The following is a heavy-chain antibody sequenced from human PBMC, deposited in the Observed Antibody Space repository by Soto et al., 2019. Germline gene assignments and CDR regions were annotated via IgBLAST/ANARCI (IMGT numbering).Heavy chain of an antibody. D-gene: IGHD4-17*01. CDR1: GGSISSGGYY. Sequence: QVQLQESGPGLVKPSQTLSLTCTVSGGSISSGGYYWSWIRQHPGKGLEWIGYIYYSGSTYYNPSLKSRVTVSVDTSKNQFALKLSSVTAADTAVYYCARSLGDYGDYAYYYFDYWGQGTLVTVSS. V-gene: IGHV4-31*03. CDR3: ARSLGDYGDYAYYYFDY. CDR2: IYYSGST. J-gene: IGHJ4*02.